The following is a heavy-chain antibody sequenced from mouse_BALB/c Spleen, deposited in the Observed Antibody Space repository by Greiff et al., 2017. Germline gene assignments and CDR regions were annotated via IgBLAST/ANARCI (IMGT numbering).Heavy chain of an antibody. D-gene: IGHD1-1*01. V-gene: IGHV3-8*02. CDR3: ARSYYGSSSYFDY. J-gene: IGHJ2*01. CDR1: GDSITSGY. Sequence: EVMLVESGPSLVKPSQTLSLTCSVTGDSITSGYWNWIRKFPGNKLEYMGYISYSGSTYYNPSLKSRISITRDTSKNQYYLQLNSVTTEDTATYYCARSYYGSSSYFDYWGQGTTLTVSS. CDR2: ISYSGST.